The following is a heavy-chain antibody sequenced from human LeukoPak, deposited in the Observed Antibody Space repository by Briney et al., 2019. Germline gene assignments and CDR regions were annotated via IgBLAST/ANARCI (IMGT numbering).Heavy chain of an antibody. CDR3: ARDRPSGTYYGYFHH. D-gene: IGHD1-26*01. CDR2: ISYDGSNK. Sequence: GRSLRLSCVASGFTFSRYGMHWVRQVPGKGLEWVAVISYDGSNKYLADSVKGRFTISRDNSKNTLYLQMNSLRTEDTSVYYCARDRPSGTYYGYFHHWGQGTLVTVSS. V-gene: IGHV3-30*19. CDR1: GFTFSRYG. J-gene: IGHJ1*01.